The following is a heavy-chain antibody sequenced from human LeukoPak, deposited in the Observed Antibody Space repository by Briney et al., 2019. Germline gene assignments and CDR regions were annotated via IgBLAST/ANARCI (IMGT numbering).Heavy chain of an antibody. V-gene: IGHV3-23*01. D-gene: IGHD3-22*01. CDR2: IGGSGGST. J-gene: IGHJ4*02. CDR1: GFTFSSYA. Sequence: PGGSLRLSCAASGFTFSSYAMSWVRQAPGKGLEWVSAIGGSGGSTYYADSVTGRFTISRDNSKNTLYLQMNSLRAEDTAVYYCAKDRKNTMIVVGFDYWGQGTLVTVSS. CDR3: AKDRKNTMIVVGFDY.